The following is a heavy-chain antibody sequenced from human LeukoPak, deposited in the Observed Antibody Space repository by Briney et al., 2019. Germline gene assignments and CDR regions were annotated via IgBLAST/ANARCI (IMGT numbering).Heavy chain of an antibody. CDR2: ITSSGTTT. CDR3: ARDPDYGDRY. Sequence: PGGSLSLPCSASGFSFSDSYMSWFRLSPEKGLEWIAYITSSGTTTEYADSVKGRFTISRVNAKNSLYLQMNSLRSEDTAVYYCARDPDYGDRYWGRDPLVTVSS. V-gene: IGHV3-11*01. D-gene: IGHD4/OR15-4a*01. CDR1: GFSFSDSY. J-gene: IGHJ1*01.